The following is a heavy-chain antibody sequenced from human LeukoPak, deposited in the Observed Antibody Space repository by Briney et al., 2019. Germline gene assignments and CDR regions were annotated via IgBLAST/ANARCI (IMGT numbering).Heavy chain of an antibody. V-gene: IGHV4-34*01. CDR3: ARAASIHLRYYYYYYGMDV. Sequence: GSLRLSCAASGFTFSTYAMSWVRQPPGKGLEWIGEINHSGSTNYNPSLKSRVTISVDTSKNQFSLKLSSVTAADTAVYYCARAASIHLRYYYYYYGMDVWGQGTTVTVSS. J-gene: IGHJ6*02. CDR1: GFTFSTYA. D-gene: IGHD3-3*02. CDR2: INHSGST.